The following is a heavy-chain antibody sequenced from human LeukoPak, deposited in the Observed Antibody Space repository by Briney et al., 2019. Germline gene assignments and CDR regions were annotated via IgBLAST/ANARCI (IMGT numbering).Heavy chain of an antibody. CDR1: GGSISSSSYY. V-gene: IGHV4-39*01. J-gene: IGHJ4*02. CDR2: IYNSGST. Sequence: SETLSLTCTVSGGSISSSSYYWGWIRQPPGKGLEWIGSIYNSGSTFYNPSLNSRVTISVDTSKNQFSLRLNSVTAADTAVYYCARQRYNWNHAAYWGQGTLVTVSS. D-gene: IGHD1-14*01. CDR3: ARQRYNWNHAAY.